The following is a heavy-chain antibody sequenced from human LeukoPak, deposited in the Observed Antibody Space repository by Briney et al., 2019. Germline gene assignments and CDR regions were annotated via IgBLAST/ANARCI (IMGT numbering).Heavy chain of an antibody. D-gene: IGHD3-10*01. CDR1: GYSFTNYW. Sequence: GESLKISCKGSGYSFTNYWIGWVRQMPGKGLEWMGVIYTGDSDTRYSPSFQGQVTISADKSISTAYLQWSSLKASDTAMYYCAREGHYSGSGNYSDFWGQGTLVTVSS. J-gene: IGHJ4*02. CDR2: IYTGDSDT. CDR3: AREGHYSGSGNYSDF. V-gene: IGHV5-51*01.